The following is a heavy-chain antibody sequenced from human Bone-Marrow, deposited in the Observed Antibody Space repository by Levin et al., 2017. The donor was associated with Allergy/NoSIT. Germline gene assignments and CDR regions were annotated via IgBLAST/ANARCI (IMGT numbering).Heavy chain of an antibody. V-gene: IGHV2-5*02. J-gene: IGHJ5*02. CDR3: AHRKYDYIWGSYRFNWFDP. Sequence: SGPTLVKPTQTLTLTCTFSGFSITTSGVGVGWIRQPPGKALEWLGVIYWDDDKRYNPSLKSRLTITKDTSKNQVVLKLTDMDPADTATYYCAHRKYDYIWGSYRFNWFDPWGQGTLVSVSS. CDR2: IYWDDDK. D-gene: IGHD3-16*02. CDR1: GFSITTSGVG.